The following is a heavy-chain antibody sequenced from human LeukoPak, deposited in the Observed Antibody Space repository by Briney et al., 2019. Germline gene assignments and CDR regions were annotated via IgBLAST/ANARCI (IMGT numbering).Heavy chain of an antibody. J-gene: IGHJ6*03. CDR1: GGTFSSYA. D-gene: IGHD1-1*01. V-gene: IGHV1-69*05. CDR3: ARLDYYYYYMDV. CDR2: TIPIFGTA. Sequence: SVKVSCKASGGTFSSYAISRVRQAPGQGLEWMGGTIPIFGTANYAQKFQGRVTITTDESTSTAYMELSSLRSEDTAVYYCARLDYYYYYMDVWGKGTTVTVSS.